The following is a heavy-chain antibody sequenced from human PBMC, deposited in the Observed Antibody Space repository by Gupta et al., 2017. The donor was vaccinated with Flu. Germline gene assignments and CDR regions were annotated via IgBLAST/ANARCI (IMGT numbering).Heavy chain of an antibody. CDR1: DESFSIHY. V-gene: IGHV4-34*02. Sequence: QVQLQQWGAGLLKPSETLSLTCGVSDESFSIHYWGWIRQSPEKGLEWIGEISHNGVTNYNPSLKSRATVSVDTSKRQLYLNLTSMTAADTAIYYCARRGFIVAAIRSIWYFDLWGRGTLVTVSS. D-gene: IGHD5-12*01. CDR2: ISHNGVT. CDR3: ARRGFIVAAIRSIWYFDL. J-gene: IGHJ2*01.